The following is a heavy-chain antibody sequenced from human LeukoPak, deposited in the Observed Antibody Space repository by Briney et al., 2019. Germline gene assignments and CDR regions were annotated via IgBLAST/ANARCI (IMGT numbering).Heavy chain of an antibody. V-gene: IGHV1-2*04. CDR3: ARGRRKDIVVVPAALWFYFDY. D-gene: IGHD2-2*01. J-gene: IGHJ4*02. Sequence: GASVKVSCKASGYTFTGYYMHWVRQAPGQGLEGMGWINPNSGGTNYAQTFQGWVTMTRDTSISTAYMELSRLRSDDTAVYYCARGRRKDIVVVPAALWFYFDYWGQGTLVTVSS. CDR1: GYTFTGYY. CDR2: INPNSGGT.